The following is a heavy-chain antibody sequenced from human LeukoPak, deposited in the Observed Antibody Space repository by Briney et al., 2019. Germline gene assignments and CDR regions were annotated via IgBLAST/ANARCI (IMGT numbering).Heavy chain of an antibody. D-gene: IGHD6-13*01. Sequence: GESLKISCKGSGYSFTSYWITWVRQMPGKGLEWMGIIYPGDSDTRYSPSFQGQVTISADKSISTAYLQWSSLKASDTAMYYCARLAAAHIAAADFDYWGQGTLVTVSS. V-gene: IGHV5-51*01. CDR2: IYPGDSDT. CDR3: ARLAAAHIAAADFDY. CDR1: GYSFTSYW. J-gene: IGHJ4*02.